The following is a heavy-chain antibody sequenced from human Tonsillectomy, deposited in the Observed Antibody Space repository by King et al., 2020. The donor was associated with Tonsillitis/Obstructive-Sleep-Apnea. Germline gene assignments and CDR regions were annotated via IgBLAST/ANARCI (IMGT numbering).Heavy chain of an antibody. CDR3: ARQAPAMDNGYYYMDV. CDR1: GGSISSSRYY. J-gene: IGHJ6*03. Sequence: LQLQESGPGLVKPSETLSLSCTVSGGSISSSRYYWGWIRQPPGKGLEWIGTIYYNADTYYNPSLKSRVTVSIDTSEYQFSLKLPSVTAADTAVYYCARQAPAMDNGYYYMDVWGKGTTVTVSS. CDR2: IYYNADT. V-gene: IGHV4-39*01. D-gene: IGHD5-18*01.